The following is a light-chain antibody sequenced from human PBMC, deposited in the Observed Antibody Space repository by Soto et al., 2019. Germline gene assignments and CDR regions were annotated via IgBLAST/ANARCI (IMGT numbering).Light chain of an antibody. V-gene: IGKV1D-12*01. CDR1: QGISSW. J-gene: IGKJ5*01. CDR3: QQPISFPIT. CDR2: AAS. Sequence: DIQMTQSPSSVSASVGDRVTITCRASQGISSWLAWYQQKPGKAPELLMFAASSLQGGVPSRFSGSGSGTDFTLTIRSLQPEDFATYYCQQPISFPITFGQGTRLEIK.